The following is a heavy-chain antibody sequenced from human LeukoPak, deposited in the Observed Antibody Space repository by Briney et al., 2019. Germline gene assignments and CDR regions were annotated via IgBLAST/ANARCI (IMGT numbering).Heavy chain of an antibody. D-gene: IGHD3-10*01. V-gene: IGHV3-7*01. J-gene: IGHJ4*02. CDR1: GFTFSSYW. CDR3: ARDSRYYGSGSYPYYFDY. Sequence: GGSMRLSCAASGFTFSSYWMSWVRQVPGKGLEWVANIKKDGGEKFYGDSVKGRFTISRDNAKNSLYLQMNSLRAEDTAVYYCARDSRYYGSGSYPYYFDYWGQGTLVTVSS. CDR2: IKKDGGEK.